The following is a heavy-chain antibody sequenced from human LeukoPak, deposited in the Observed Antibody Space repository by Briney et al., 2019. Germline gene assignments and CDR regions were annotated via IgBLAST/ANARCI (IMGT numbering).Heavy chain of an antibody. J-gene: IGHJ4*02. CDR3: ARDIAAALDY. CDR1: GFTFSSYA. D-gene: IGHD6-13*01. Sequence: GGSLRPSCAASGFTFSSYATHWVRQAPGKGLEWVAVISYDGSNKYYADSVKGRFTISRDNSKNTLYLQMNSLRAEDTAVYYCARDIAAALDYWGQGTLVTVSS. CDR2: ISYDGSNK. V-gene: IGHV3-30-3*01.